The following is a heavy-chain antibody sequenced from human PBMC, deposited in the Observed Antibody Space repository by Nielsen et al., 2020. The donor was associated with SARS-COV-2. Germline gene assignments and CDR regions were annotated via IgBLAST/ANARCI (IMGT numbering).Heavy chain of an antibody. CDR2: ISYDGSNK. CDR1: GFTFSSYG. V-gene: IGHV3-30*03. Sequence: GGSLRLSCAASGFTFSSYGMHWVRQAPGKGLEWVAVISYDGSNKYYADSVKGRFTISRDNSKNTLYLQMNSLRAEDTAVYYCARALAAVDYFDYWGQETLVTVSS. J-gene: IGHJ4*02. D-gene: IGHD6-13*01. CDR3: ARALAAVDYFDY.